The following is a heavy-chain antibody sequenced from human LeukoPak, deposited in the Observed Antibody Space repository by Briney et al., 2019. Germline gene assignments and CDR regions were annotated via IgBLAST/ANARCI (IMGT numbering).Heavy chain of an antibody. Sequence: ASVKVSCKASGYTFTSYGISWVRQAPGQGLEWMGWISAYNGNTNYAQKLQGRVTMTTDTSTSTAYMELRSLRSDDTAVYDCARTSGWFQKENYFDYWGQGTLVTVSS. D-gene: IGHD6-19*01. CDR1: GYTFTSYG. CDR2: ISAYNGNT. J-gene: IGHJ4*02. CDR3: ARTSGWFQKENYFDY. V-gene: IGHV1-18*01.